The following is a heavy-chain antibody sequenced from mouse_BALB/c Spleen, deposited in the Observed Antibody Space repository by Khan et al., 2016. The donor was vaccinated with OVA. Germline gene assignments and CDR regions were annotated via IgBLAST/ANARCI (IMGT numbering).Heavy chain of an antibody. J-gene: IGHJ3*01. CDR2: IDPFSGDT. D-gene: IGHD2-2*01. CDR3: TRHGYVTWFTY. V-gene: IGHV1S135*01. Sequence: VQLQQSGPELMKPGASGKISCKASGYSFTTYYIHWVKQSHGKSLEWIGYIDPFSGDTTYNQKFKGMATLTVDKSSSTAYIHLNNLTSEDSAVYYCTRHGYVTWFTYWGQGTLVTVSA. CDR1: GYSFTTYY.